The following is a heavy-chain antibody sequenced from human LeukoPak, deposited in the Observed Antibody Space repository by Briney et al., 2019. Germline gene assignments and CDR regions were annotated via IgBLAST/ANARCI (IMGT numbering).Heavy chain of an antibody. CDR1: GYTFTGYY. V-gene: IGHV1-2*02. CDR3: ASGIGVAATPDDPFDY. Sequence: ASVRVSCKASGYTFTGYYMHWVRQAPGQGLEWLGWINPNSGGTNYAQKFQGRVTMTRDTSISTAYMELSRLRSDDTAVYYCASGIGVAATPDDPFDYWGQGTLVTVSS. J-gene: IGHJ4*02. D-gene: IGHD2-15*01. CDR2: INPNSGGT.